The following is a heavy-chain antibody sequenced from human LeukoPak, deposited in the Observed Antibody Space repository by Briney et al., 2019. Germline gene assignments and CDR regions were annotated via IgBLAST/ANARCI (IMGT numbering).Heavy chain of an antibody. CDR2: ISSSSTI. CDR1: GFTFSSYS. Sequence: PGGSLRLSCAASGFTFSSYSMNWVRQAPGKGLEWVSYISSSSTIYYADSVKGRFTISRDNAKNSLYLQMNSLRAEDTAVYYCARAAAGGDYEHIDYWGQGTLVTVSS. D-gene: IGHD4-17*01. CDR3: ARAAAGGDYEHIDY. V-gene: IGHV3-48*01. J-gene: IGHJ4*02.